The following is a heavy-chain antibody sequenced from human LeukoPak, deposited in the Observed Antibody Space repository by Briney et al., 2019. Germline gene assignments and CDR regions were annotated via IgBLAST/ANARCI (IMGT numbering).Heavy chain of an antibody. D-gene: IGHD3-10*01. J-gene: IGHJ4*02. CDR2: INPNSGGT. Sequence: ASVKVSCKASGYTFTGYYMHWVRQAPGQGLEWMGRINPNSGGTNYAQKFQVRVTMTRDTSISTAYMELSRLRSDDTAVYYCARSVGGSGRDYFDYWGQGTLVTVSS. V-gene: IGHV1-2*06. CDR3: ARSVGGSGRDYFDY. CDR1: GYTFTGYY.